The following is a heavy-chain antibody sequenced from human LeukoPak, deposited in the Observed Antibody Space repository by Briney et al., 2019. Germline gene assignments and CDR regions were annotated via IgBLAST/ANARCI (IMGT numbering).Heavy chain of an antibody. D-gene: IGHD4-17*01. V-gene: IGHV1-2*02. CDR3: ARDYGDYTPTDAFDI. CDR1: GYTFTGYY. CDR2: INPNSGGT. J-gene: IGHJ3*02. Sequence: ASVKVSCKASGYTFTGYYMHWVRQAPGQGLEWMGWINPNSGGTNYAQKFQGRVTMTRDTSISTAYMELSRPRSDDTAVYYCARDYGDYTPTDAFDIWGQGTMVTVSS.